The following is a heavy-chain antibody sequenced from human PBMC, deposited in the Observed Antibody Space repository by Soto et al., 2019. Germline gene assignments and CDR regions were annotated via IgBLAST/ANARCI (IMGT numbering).Heavy chain of an antibody. CDR1: GYTFTGYY. CDR3: ARDRYSSSWYVRGYFQH. CDR2: INPNSGGT. Sequence: ASVKVSCKASGYTFTGYYMHWVRQAPGQGLEWMGWINPNSGGTNYAQKFQGRVTMTRDTSISTAYMELSRLRSDDTAVYYCARDRYSSSWYVRGYFQHWGQGTLVTVS. V-gene: IGHV1-2*02. J-gene: IGHJ1*01. D-gene: IGHD6-13*01.